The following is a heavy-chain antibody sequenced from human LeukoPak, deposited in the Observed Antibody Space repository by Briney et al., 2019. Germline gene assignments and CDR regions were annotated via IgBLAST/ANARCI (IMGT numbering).Heavy chain of an antibody. J-gene: IGHJ6*02. D-gene: IGHD6-13*01. CDR1: GYTFTSYY. CDR3: ARDKYSSSWLDYYYYGMDV. V-gene: IGHV1-2*04. Sequence: RASVKVSCKASGYTFTSYYMHWVRQAPGQGLEWMGWINPNSGGTNYAQKFQGWVTMTRDTSISTAYMELSRLRSDDTAVYYCARDKYSSSWLDYYYYGMDVWGQGTTVTVSS. CDR2: INPNSGGT.